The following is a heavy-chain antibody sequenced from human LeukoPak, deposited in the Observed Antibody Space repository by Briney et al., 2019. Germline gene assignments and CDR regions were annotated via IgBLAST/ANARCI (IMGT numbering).Heavy chain of an antibody. Sequence: GGSLRLSCAASGFTFSSYSMNWVRQAPGKGLEWVSSISSSSSYIYYADSVKGRFTISRDNAKNSLYLQMNSLRAEDTAVYYCARVRNIAVAGAFDIWGQGTMVTVSS. J-gene: IGHJ3*02. CDR2: ISSSSSYI. CDR3: ARVRNIAVAGAFDI. V-gene: IGHV3-21*01. D-gene: IGHD6-19*01. CDR1: GFTFSSYS.